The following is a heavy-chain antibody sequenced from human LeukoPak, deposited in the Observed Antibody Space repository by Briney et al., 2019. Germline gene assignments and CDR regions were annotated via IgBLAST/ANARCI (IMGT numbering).Heavy chain of an antibody. CDR3: VRGDPSYGILSRRPVNYYGMDV. D-gene: IGHD3-10*01. CDR1: GFTFSSYG. J-gene: IGHJ6*02. V-gene: IGHV3-33*01. Sequence: GGSLRLSCAASGFTFSSYGMHWVRQAPGKGLEWVTVIRYGESDKDYADSVKGRFTVSRDNSKNTLYLQMNSLRAEDTAVYYCVRGDPSYGILSRRPVNYYGMDVWGQGTTVIVSS. CDR2: IRYGESDK.